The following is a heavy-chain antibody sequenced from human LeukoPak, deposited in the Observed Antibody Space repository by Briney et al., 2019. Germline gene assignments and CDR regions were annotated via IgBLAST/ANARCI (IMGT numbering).Heavy chain of an antibody. CDR1: GGSISSGDYY. CDR2: IYYSGST. D-gene: IGHD2-8*01. CDR3: ARSSINVLGVFLDY. J-gene: IGHJ4*02. V-gene: IGHV4-30-4*08. Sequence: SETLSLTCTVSGGSISSGDYYWSWIRHPPGKGLGWLGYIYYSGSTCYNPSLQSRVTISVDTSKNQFSLKLSSVTAADTAVYYCARSSINVLGVFLDYWGQGTLVTVSS.